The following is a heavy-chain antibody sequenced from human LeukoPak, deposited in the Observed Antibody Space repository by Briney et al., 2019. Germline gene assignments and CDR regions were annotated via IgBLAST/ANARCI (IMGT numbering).Heavy chain of an antibody. CDR1: PDSTTSNF. Sequence: SETLSLTCTVSPDSTTSNFWSWIRQPPGKGLEWIGEIHRSGSTNYNPSLQSRVTISIDRSKNQIALELSSVTAADTAVYYCAREIVGGFNPGAYWGQGTLVTVSS. J-gene: IGHJ4*02. CDR2: IHRSGST. V-gene: IGHV4-59*12. D-gene: IGHD1-14*01. CDR3: AREIVGGFNPGAY.